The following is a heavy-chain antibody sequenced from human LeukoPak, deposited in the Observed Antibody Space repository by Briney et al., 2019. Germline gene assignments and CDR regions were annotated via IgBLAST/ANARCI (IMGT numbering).Heavy chain of an antibody. V-gene: IGHV3-30-3*01. Sequence: GGSLRLSCAASGFTFSSYAMHWVRQAPGKGLERVAVISYDGSNKYYADSVKGRFTISRDNSKNTLYLQMNSLRAEDTAVYYCARELASDGPSMVRGVIRYFDYWGQGTLVTVSS. CDR2: ISYDGSNK. J-gene: IGHJ4*02. CDR3: ARELASDGPSMVRGVIRYFDY. CDR1: GFTFSSYA. D-gene: IGHD3-10*01.